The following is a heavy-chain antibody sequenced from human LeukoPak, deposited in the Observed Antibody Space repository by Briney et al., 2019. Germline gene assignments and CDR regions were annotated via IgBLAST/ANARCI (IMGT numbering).Heavy chain of an antibody. Sequence: PSETLSLTCAVYGGSFSGYYWSWIRQPPGKGLEWIGEINHSGSTNYNPSLKSRVTISVDTSKNQFSLKLSSVTAADTAVYYCAGHASGSYLGAFDIWGQGTMVTVSS. J-gene: IGHJ3*02. CDR3: AGHASGSYLGAFDI. V-gene: IGHV4-34*01. CDR2: INHSGST. CDR1: GGSFSGYY. D-gene: IGHD3-10*01.